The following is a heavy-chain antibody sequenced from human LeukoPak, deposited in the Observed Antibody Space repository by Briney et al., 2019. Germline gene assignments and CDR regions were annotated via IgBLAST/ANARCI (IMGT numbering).Heavy chain of an antibody. Sequence: QPGGSLRLSCAASGFTFSSYAMSWVRQAPGKGLEWVSTLSCSGGDTYYADSVKGRVTISRDNSKNTLYLQMNRLRAEDTAVYYWGKSGAGWCTCGSCYFPFDYWGQGTLVTVSS. D-gene: IGHD2-15*01. V-gene: IGHV3-23*01. CDR3: GKSGAGWCTCGSCYFPFDY. J-gene: IGHJ4*02. CDR1: GFTFSSYA. CDR2: LSCSGGDT.